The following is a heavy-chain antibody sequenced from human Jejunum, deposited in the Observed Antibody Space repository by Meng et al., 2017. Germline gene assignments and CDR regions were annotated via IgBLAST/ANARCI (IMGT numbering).Heavy chain of an antibody. CDR2: THYRSKWDN. CDR1: GHSVASTGAA. Sequence: QVQRPRSGPGLVKPPHTPPRTCAISGHSVASTGAAWNSNRQSPARGLERLGRTHYRSKWDNDYAVSVKGRIAINPDTSKNQFFLQLNSVTPEDTAVYYCAIDYGTRRPFEYWGQGILVTVSS. J-gene: IGHJ4*02. D-gene: IGHD1/OR15-1a*01. CDR3: AIDYGTRRPFEY. V-gene: IGHV6-1*01.